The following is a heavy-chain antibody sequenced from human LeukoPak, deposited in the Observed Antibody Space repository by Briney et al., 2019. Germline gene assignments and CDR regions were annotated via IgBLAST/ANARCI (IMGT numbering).Heavy chain of an antibody. CDR1: GGSISGYY. D-gene: IGHD5-24*01. CDR2: IYYSGGT. CDR3: ARDFDDGYNLALDY. V-gene: IGHV4-59*01. Sequence: PSETLSLTCTVSGGSISGYYWSWIRQPPGKGLEWLGYIYYSGGTNYNPSLKSRVTISVDTSKNQSSLKLSSVTAADTAVYYCARDFDDGYNLALDYWGQGTLVTVSS. J-gene: IGHJ4*02.